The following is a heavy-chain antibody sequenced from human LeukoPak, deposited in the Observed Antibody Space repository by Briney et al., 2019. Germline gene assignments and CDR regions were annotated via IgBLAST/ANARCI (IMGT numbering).Heavy chain of an antibody. J-gene: IGHJ4*02. Sequence: GASVKVPCKASGYIFSTCGISWVRQAPGQGLEWMGCISGYNGNTNYAQKLQGRVTMTTDTSTSTDYMELRSLRSDDTAVYYCARRRSEEFDFDCWGQGTLVTVSS. D-gene: IGHD6-19*01. CDR3: ARRRSEEFDFDC. V-gene: IGHV1-18*01. CDR1: GYIFSTCG. CDR2: ISGYNGNT.